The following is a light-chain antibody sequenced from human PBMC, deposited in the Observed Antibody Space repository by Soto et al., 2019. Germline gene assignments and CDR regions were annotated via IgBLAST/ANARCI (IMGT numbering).Light chain of an antibody. V-gene: IGKV1-33*01. CDR2: DAS. CDR1: QNINNY. CDR3: QQYENLPT. Sequence: DIQMTQSPSSLSASVGARDTITCQASQNINNYLNWYQQKPGRAPKLLIYDASNLEAGVPSRFRGSGSGTDVTFTISRLQPEDIATYYCQQYENLPTFGQGTRLEIK. J-gene: IGKJ5*01.